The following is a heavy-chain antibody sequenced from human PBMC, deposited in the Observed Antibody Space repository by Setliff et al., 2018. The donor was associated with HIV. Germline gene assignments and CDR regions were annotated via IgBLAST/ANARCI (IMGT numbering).Heavy chain of an antibody. CDR1: GASVNSHY. J-gene: IGHJ5*02. CDR2: LYYSGNT. D-gene: IGHD3-22*01. CDR3: AGVLSSGYYDGP. Sequence: TSETLSLTCTVSGASVNSHYWAWIRQPPGKGLEWIGSLYYSGNTNYNPSLKSRVTISADTSKNQFSLKLRSVTAADTAVYYCAGVLSSGYYDGPWGQGTLVTVSS. V-gene: IGHV4-59*02.